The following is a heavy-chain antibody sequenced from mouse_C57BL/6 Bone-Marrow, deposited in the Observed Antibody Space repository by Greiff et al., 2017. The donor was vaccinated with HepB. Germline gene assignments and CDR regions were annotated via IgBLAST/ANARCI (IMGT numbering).Heavy chain of an antibody. D-gene: IGHD1-1*01. J-gene: IGHJ3*01. CDR3: ARDNYGPFAY. V-gene: IGHV5-4*01. CDR2: ISDGGSYT. Sequence: EVKLVESGGGLVKPGGSLKLSCAASGFTFSSYAMSWVRQTPEKRLEWVATISDGGSYTYYPDNVKGRFTISRDNAKNNLYLQMSHLKSEDTAMYYCARDNYGPFAYWGQGTLVTVSA. CDR1: GFTFSSYA.